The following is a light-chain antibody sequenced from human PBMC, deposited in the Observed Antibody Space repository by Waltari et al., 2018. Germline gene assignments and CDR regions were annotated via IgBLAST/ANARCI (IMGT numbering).Light chain of an antibody. CDR2: DVS. CDR3: QQYYRYYT. V-gene: IGKV1-5*01. J-gene: IGKJ2*01. CDR1: QRINTW. Sequence: QMTQAPSALSASVGDRVTITFRASQRINTWMAWYQQRPGKAPKVLIYDVSTLESGVPSRFSGSGSGTEFTLAINNLQPEDFATYYCQQYYRYYTFGQGTKLEIK.